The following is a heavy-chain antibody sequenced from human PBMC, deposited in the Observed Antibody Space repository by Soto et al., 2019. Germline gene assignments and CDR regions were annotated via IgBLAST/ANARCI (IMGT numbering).Heavy chain of an antibody. CDR2: IYYSGST. CDR1: GGSISSSSYY. Sequence: PSETLSLTCSVSGGSISSSSYYWGWIRHPPGKGLEWIGSIYYSGSTYYYPSLKSRVTISVDTSKNQFSLKLSSVTAADTAVYYCARHGGSSWQKPDYYYYMDVWGKGTTVT. J-gene: IGHJ6*03. CDR3: ARHGGSSWQKPDYYYYMDV. V-gene: IGHV4-39*01. D-gene: IGHD6-13*01.